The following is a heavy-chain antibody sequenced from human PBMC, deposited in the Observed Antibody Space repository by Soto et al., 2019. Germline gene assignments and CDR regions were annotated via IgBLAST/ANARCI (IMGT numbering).Heavy chain of an antibody. CDR3: VRERKTTVTPWLRLDP. V-gene: IGHV3-30-3*01. CDR2: ISYDGSNK. D-gene: IGHD4-17*01. CDR1: GFTFSSYA. Sequence: QVQLVESGGGVVQPGRSLRLSCAASGFTFSSYAMHWVRQAPGKGLEWVAVISYDGSNKYYADSVKGRFTISRDNSKNTLYLQMNSLRAEDTAVYYCVRERKTTVTPWLRLDPWGQGTLVTVSS. J-gene: IGHJ5*02.